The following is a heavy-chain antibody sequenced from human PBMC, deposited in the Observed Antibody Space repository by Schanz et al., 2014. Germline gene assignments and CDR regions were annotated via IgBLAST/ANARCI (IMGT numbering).Heavy chain of an antibody. Sequence: EVQLVESGGGLVQPGGSLRLSCAASGFTFSSYAMSWVRQAPGKGLEWVSGFDAHDGRAYYADSAKGRFTISRDNSKSTLYLQMSSLRADDTAVYYCAKAADWPVTRFDPWGQGTLVTVSS. CDR1: GFTFSSYA. CDR2: FDAHDGRA. CDR3: AKAADWPVTRFDP. D-gene: IGHD3-9*01. V-gene: IGHV3-23*04. J-gene: IGHJ5*02.